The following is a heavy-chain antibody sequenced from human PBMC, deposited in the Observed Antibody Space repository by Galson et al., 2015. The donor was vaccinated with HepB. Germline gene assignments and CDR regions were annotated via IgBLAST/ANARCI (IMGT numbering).Heavy chain of an antibody. CDR3: AKDWRVTMMEGEDYFDY. D-gene: IGHD3-22*01. CDR2: IRYDGSNK. Sequence: SLRLSCAASGFTFSSYGMHWVRQAPGKGLEWVAFIRYDGSNKYYADSVKGRFTISRDNSKNTLYLQMNSLRAEDTAVYYCAKDWRVTMMEGEDYFDYWGQRTLVTVSS. V-gene: IGHV3-30*02. CDR1: GFTFSSYG. J-gene: IGHJ4*02.